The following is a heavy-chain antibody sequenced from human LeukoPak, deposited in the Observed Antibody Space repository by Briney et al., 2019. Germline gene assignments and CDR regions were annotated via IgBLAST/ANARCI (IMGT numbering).Heavy chain of an antibody. CDR3: ARATMVRGVIPGGDAFDI. CDR2: MNPNSGNT. D-gene: IGHD3-10*01. CDR1: GYTFTSYD. V-gene: IGHV1-8*01. J-gene: IGHJ3*02. Sequence: ASVKVSCKASGYTFTSYDINWVRQATGQGLEWMGWMNPNSGNTGYAQKFQGRVTMTRNTSISTAYMELSSLRSEDTAVYYCARATMVRGVIPGGDAFDIWGQGTMVTVSS.